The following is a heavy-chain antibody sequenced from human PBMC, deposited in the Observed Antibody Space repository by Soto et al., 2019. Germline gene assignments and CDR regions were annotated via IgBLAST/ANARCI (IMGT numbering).Heavy chain of an antibody. J-gene: IGHJ4*02. V-gene: IGHV1-69*13. Sequence: SVKVSCKASGGTFSSYAISWVRQAPGQGLEWMGGIIPIFGTANYAQKFQGRVTITADESTSTAYMELSSLRSEDTAVYYCARGHVLPTVWYFDYWGQGTLVTVSS. CDR2: IIPIFGTA. D-gene: IGHD3-10*01. CDR1: GGTFSSYA. CDR3: ARGHVLPTVWYFDY.